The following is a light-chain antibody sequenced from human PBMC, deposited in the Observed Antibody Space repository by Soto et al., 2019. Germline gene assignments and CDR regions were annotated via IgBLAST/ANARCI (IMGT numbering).Light chain of an antibody. V-gene: IGKV2-28*01. CDR3: MQALQTAWT. CDR1: QSLLHSNGYNY. CDR2: LGS. Sequence: DIVMTQSPLSLPVTPGEPASISCRSSQSLLHSNGYNYLDWYVQKPGQSPQLLIYLGSNRASGVPDRFSGSGSGTDFTLKISRVEAEDVGVYYCMQALQTAWTFGQGTKVDIK. J-gene: IGKJ1*01.